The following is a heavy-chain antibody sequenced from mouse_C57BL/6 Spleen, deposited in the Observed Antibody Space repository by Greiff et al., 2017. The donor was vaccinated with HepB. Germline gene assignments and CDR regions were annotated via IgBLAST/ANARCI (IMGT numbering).Heavy chain of an antibody. CDR1: GYTFTSYG. V-gene: IGHV1-81*01. CDR2: IYPRSGNT. Sequence: QVQLKQSGAELARPGASVKLSCKASGYTFTSYGISWVKQRTGQGLEWIGEIYPRSGNTYYNEKFKGKATLTADKSSSTAYMELRSLTSEDSAVYFCARGDYGSSYRNAMDYWGQGTSVTVSS. D-gene: IGHD1-1*01. CDR3: ARGDYGSSYRNAMDY. J-gene: IGHJ4*01.